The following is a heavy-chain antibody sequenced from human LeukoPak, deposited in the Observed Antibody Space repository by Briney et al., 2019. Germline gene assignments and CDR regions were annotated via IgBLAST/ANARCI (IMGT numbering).Heavy chain of an antibody. J-gene: IGHJ1*01. CDR2: IRKDGSDK. D-gene: IGHD3-16*02. V-gene: IGHV3-30*02. CDR1: GFIFTSYG. Sequence: GGSLRLSCTASGFIFTSYGMHWVRQAPGKGLEWVAFIRKDGSDKRFAHSVKGRFTMSRDTSRNTSYLQMKSLRADDTAVYYCARELSTFQHWGQGTLVTVSS. CDR3: ARELSTFQH.